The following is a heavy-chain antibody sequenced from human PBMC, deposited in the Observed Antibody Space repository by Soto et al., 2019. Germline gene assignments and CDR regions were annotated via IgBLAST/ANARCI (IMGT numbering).Heavy chain of an antibody. CDR2: IYYSGST. D-gene: IGHD3-22*01. J-gene: IGHJ4*02. Sequence: PSETLSLTCTVSGGSISSGGYYWSWIRQHPGKGLEWIGYIYYSGSTYYNPSLKSRVTISVDTSKNQFSLKLSSVTAADTAVYYCARGGDYYDSSGYCDYWGQGTLVTVSS. CDR1: GGSISSGGYY. CDR3: ARGGDYYDSSGYCDY. V-gene: IGHV4-31*03.